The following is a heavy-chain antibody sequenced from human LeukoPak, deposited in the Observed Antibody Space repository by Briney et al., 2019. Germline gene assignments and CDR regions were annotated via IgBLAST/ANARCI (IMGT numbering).Heavy chain of an antibody. V-gene: IGHV4-4*07. CDR3: ARDQIGRYSSSSRGFDY. J-gene: IGHJ4*02. CDR1: GGSISSYY. Sequence: PSETLSLTCTVSGGSISSYYWSWIRQPAGKGLEWIGRIYTSGSTNYNPSLKSRVTMSVDTSKNQFSLKLSSVTAADTAVYYCARDQIGRYSSSSRGFDYWGQETLVTVSS. CDR2: IYTSGST. D-gene: IGHD6-6*01.